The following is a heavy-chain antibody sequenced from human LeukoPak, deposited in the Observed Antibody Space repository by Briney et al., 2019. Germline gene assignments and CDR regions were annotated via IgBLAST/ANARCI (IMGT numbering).Heavy chain of an antibody. V-gene: IGHV1-69*02. CDR3: ASRLALYNWNSLDY. CDR1: GGTFSSYT. Sequence: SVKVSCKASGGTFSSYTISWVRQAPGQGLEWMGRIITILGIANYAQKFQGRVTITADKSTSTAYMELSSLRSEDTAVYYCASRLALYNWNSLDYWGQGTLVTVSS. CDR2: IITILGIA. D-gene: IGHD1-7*01. J-gene: IGHJ4*02.